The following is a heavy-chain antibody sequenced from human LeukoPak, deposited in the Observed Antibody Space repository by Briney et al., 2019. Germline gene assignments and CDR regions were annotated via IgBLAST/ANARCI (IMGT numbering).Heavy chain of an antibody. J-gene: IGHJ4*02. D-gene: IGHD5-24*01. CDR2: VKGDGTFT. CDR3: VRHGDDFNFDY. Sequence: GGSLRLSCAASGFTFSSHWMHWVRQAPGKGLVWVSRVKGDGTFTNYADSVYGRFTISRDNAKNTLYLHIHSLRAEDTAVYYCVRHGDDFNFDYWGQGNLVTVSS. CDR1: GFTFSSHW. V-gene: IGHV3-74*01.